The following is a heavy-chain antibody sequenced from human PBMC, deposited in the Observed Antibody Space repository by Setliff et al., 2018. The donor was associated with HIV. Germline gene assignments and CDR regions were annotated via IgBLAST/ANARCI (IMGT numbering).Heavy chain of an antibody. J-gene: IGHJ3*02. CDR3: ARENYYVSGVYHLGAFDI. CDR1: GGSISSSGPGYY. CDR2: VYYSGST. D-gene: IGHD3-22*01. Sequence: PSETLSLTCTVSGGSISSSGPGYYWGWVRQPPGGGLEWIGNVYYSGSTYYNPSLRSRVAISVDTSKNQLSLSLTSMTAADTAVYYCARENYYVSGVYHLGAFDIWGQGTMVTVSS. V-gene: IGHV4-39*02.